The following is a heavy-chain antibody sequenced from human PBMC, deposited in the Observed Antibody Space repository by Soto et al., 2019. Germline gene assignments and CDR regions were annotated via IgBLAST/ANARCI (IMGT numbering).Heavy chain of an antibody. CDR3: ARGPSGDKVHY. CDR1: GWSFSGYY. V-gene: IGHV4-34*01. D-gene: IGHD7-27*01. Sequence: PSETLSLTCAFYGWSFSGYYWILIRQPPGGGLEWIGHIFDSGTTYTNPSPRSQVAISLDTSKNHFSLTLSSVTAADTAVYYCARGPSGDKVHYWGQGALVTVSS. J-gene: IGHJ4*02. CDR2: IFDSGTT.